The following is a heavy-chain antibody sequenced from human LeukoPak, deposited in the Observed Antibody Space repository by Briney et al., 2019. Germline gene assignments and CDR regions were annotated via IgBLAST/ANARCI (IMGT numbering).Heavy chain of an antibody. D-gene: IGHD3-10*01. CDR2: ISGSGGST. CDR3: AKDLSGSMVRGVLDY. Sequence: PGGSLRLSCAASGFTFSSYAMSWVRQAPGKGLEWVSAISGSGGSTYYADSVKGRFTISRDNSKNTLYLQMNSLRAEDTAVYYCAKDLSGSMVRGVLDYWGQGTLVTVSS. V-gene: IGHV3-23*01. J-gene: IGHJ4*02. CDR1: GFTFSSYA.